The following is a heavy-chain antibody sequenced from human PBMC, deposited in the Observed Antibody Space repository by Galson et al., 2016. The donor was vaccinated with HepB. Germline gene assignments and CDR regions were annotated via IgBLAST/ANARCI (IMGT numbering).Heavy chain of an antibody. CDR1: GPGFKGYG. J-gene: IGHJ4*02. Sequence: SLRLSCAVSGPGFKGYGMSWVRQAPGKGLQWVSDIDGEGHTTHHADAVKGRFTMSRDNSQDTVYWEMKSVRAEDTAIYYCAIGATGATWRNWGQGTLVTVSS. D-gene: IGHD1-1*01. CDR2: IDGEGHTT. CDR3: AIGATGATWRN. V-gene: IGHV3-23*01.